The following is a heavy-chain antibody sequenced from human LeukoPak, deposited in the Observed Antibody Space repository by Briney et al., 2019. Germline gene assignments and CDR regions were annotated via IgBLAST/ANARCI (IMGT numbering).Heavy chain of an antibody. CDR2: ISGRSDYI. Sequence: GGSLRLSCAASGFTFSGYSMTWVRQAPGKGLEWVSSISGRSDYIFHADSVKGRFTISRDNAKNSLYLQMNSLRAEDTAVYYCAREARVRGTFDYWGQGTLVTVSS. CDR3: AREARVRGTFDY. D-gene: IGHD1-1*01. CDR1: GFTFSGYS. V-gene: IGHV3-21*01. J-gene: IGHJ4*02.